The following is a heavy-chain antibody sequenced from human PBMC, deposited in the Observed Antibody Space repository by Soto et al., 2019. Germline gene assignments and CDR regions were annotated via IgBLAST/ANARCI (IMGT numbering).Heavy chain of an antibody. J-gene: IGHJ4*02. V-gene: IGHV4-30-2*01. Sequence: TQSLTYAFSGFYLSSVFYSSRWNRQPPGKGLEWIGYIYHSGSTYYNPSLKSRVTISVDRSKNQFSLKLSSVTAADTAAYYCASGLVTTLHYWGQGTLVTVSS. CDR1: GFYLSSVFYS. CDR2: IYHSGST. CDR3: ASGLVTTLHY. D-gene: IGHD4-17*01.